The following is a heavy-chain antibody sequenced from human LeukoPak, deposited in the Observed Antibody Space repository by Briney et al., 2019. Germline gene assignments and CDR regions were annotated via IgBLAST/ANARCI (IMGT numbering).Heavy chain of an antibody. CDR2: SNSDGSST. V-gene: IGHV3-74*01. Sequence: GGSLRLSCAASGFTFSTSWMHWVRQVLGKGLVWVARSNSDGSSTSYADSVKGRFTISRDNAQNTLYLQMSSLRAEDTAVYYCARAASYYYYYTDVWGKGTTVTVSS. CDR3: ARAASYYYYYTDV. J-gene: IGHJ6*03. CDR1: GFTFSTSW.